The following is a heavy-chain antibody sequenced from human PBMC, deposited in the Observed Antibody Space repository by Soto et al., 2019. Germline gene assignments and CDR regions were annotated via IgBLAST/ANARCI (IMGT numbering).Heavy chain of an antibody. Sequence: PGGSLRLSCAASGFTFSSYAMSWVRQAPGKGLEWVSAISGRGGSTYYADSVKGRFTISRDNSKNTLYLQMNSLRAEDTAVYYCAKGAPSGWYREEYFRHWGQGTLVTVSS. V-gene: IGHV3-23*01. CDR3: AKGAPSGWYREEYFRH. D-gene: IGHD6-19*01. J-gene: IGHJ1*01. CDR1: GFTFSSYA. CDR2: ISGRGGST.